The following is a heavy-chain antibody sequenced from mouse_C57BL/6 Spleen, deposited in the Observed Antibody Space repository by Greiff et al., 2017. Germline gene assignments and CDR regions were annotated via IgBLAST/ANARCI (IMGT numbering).Heavy chain of an antibody. V-gene: IGHV14-4*01. CDR3: TTPKSIEYCGSSRRYYFDY. CDR2: IDPENGDT. Sequence: EVQLQESGAELVRPGASVKLSCTASGFNIKDDYMHWVKQRPEQGLEWIGWIDPENGDTEYASKFPGKATITADTSSNTAYLQLSTLTSEDTAVYYCTTPKSIEYCGSSRRYYFDYWGQGTTLTVSS. D-gene: IGHD1-1*01. J-gene: IGHJ2*01. CDR1: GFNIKDDY.